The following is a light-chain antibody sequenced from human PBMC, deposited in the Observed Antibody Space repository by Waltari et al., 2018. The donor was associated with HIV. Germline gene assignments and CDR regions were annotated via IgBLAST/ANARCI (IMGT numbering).Light chain of an antibody. Sequence: DIQMTQSPSSLSASVGDRVTITCRASQNILKFLNWYRQKQGNAPQPLIHDASFLQSGVPSSFSGTAVSGTEFTLTISSLQPEDFATYCCQQTYSPPLTFGPGTKVD. CDR1: QNILKF. J-gene: IGKJ3*01. CDR3: QQTYSPPLT. V-gene: IGKV1-39*01. CDR2: DAS.